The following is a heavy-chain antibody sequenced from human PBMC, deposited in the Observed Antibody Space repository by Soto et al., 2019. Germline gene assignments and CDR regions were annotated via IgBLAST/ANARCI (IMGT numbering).Heavy chain of an antibody. CDR2: INHSGST. CDR1: GGSFSGYY. V-gene: IGHV4-34*01. CDR3: ALYYYDSSGYYHFDY. Sequence: QVQLQQWGAGLLKPSETLSLTCAVYGGSFSGYYWSWIRQPPGKGLEWIGEINHSGSTNYNPSLKSRVTISVDTSTNQFSLKLSSVTAEDTDVYYCALYYYDSSGYYHFDYWGQGTLVTVSS. D-gene: IGHD3-22*01. J-gene: IGHJ4*02.